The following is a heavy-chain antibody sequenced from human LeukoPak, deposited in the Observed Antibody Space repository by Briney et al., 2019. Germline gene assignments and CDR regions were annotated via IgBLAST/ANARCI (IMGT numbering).Heavy chain of an antibody. V-gene: IGHV3-30*18. CDR1: GFTFSTYA. D-gene: IGHD2-8*01. Sequence: PGGSLRLSCVASGFTFSTYAMHWVRQSPGKGLEWVAVISYDGSFKSYTDSVKGRFTISRANSKNTLYLQMNSLRTEDTAAYYCAKGVNNGDSPNGFDSWGQGTLVTVSS. J-gene: IGHJ5*01. CDR3: AKGVNNGDSPNGFDS. CDR2: ISYDGSFK.